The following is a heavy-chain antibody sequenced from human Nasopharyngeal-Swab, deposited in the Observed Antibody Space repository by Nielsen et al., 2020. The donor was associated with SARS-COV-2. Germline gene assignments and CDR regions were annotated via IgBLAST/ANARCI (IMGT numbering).Heavy chain of an antibody. D-gene: IGHD7-27*01. J-gene: IGHJ5*02. CDR2: ITSSSTTK. V-gene: IGHV3-48*02. CDR1: GFTFNSYS. CDR3: TRDPGDL. Sequence: GGSLRLSCAASGFTFNSYSMNWVRQAPGKGLEWLSFITSSSTTKYYADSVKGRFTISRDNAKNSLFLQMNSLRDEDTAVYYCTRDPGDLWGQGTLVTVSS.